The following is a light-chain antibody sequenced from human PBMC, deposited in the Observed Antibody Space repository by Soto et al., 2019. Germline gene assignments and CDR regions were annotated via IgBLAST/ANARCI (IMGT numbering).Light chain of an antibody. CDR1: SSDVGGYNY. Sequence: QSAVTQPPSASGSPGLSVTMSCTGTSSDVGGYNYVSWYQQYPGRAPKLMIYEVTKRPSGVPDRFSGSKSGNTASLTVSGLQAEDEADYYCSSYAASNNFYFVFGGGTKLTVL. J-gene: IGLJ3*02. CDR2: EVT. V-gene: IGLV2-8*01. CDR3: SSYAASNNFYFV.